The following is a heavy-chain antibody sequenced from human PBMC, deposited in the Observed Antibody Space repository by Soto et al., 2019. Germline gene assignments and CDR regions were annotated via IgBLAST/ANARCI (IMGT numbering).Heavy chain of an antibody. CDR3: ARVVYTSGNRWFGP. D-gene: IGHD3-10*01. CDR1: GGSISSGTYY. J-gene: IGHJ5*02. Sequence: SETLSLTCTVSGGSISSGTYYWSWIRQHPGKGLEWIGYIYYSGSTYYNPSLRSRLTISVDTSKNQFTLKLSSVTAADTAVYYCARVVYTSGNRWFGPWGHGNLVTVSS. V-gene: IGHV4-31*03. CDR2: IYYSGST.